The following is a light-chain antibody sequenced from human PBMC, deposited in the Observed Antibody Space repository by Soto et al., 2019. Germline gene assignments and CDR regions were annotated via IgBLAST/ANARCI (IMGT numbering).Light chain of an antibody. J-gene: IGKJ2*01. CDR1: QSVSSN. CDR2: GAS. CDR3: QQYNNWLRT. V-gene: IGKV3-15*01. Sequence: EIVMTQSPATLSVSPGERATLSCRASQSVSSNLAWYQQKPGQAPRLLIYGASTRATGIPARFSGSGSGTEFTLTISSVQSEDFAVSYCQQYNNWLRTFGQGTKLEIK.